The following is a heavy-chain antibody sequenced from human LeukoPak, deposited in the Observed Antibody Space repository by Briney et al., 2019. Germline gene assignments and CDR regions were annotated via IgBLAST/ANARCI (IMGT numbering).Heavy chain of an antibody. CDR1: GYTFTSYY. CDR3: ARQVQLERLGFGREGSAFDY. V-gene: IGHV1-46*01. D-gene: IGHD1-1*01. Sequence: ASVKVSCKASGYTFTSYYMHWVRQAPGQGLEWMGIINPSGGSTSYAQKFQGRVTMTRDTSTSTVYMELSSLRAEDTAVYYCARQVQLERLGFGREGSAFDYWGQGTLVTVSS. CDR2: INPSGGST. J-gene: IGHJ4*02.